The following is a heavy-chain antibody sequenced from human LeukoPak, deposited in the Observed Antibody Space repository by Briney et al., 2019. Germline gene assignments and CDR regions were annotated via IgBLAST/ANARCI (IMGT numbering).Heavy chain of an antibody. CDR3: AKDREEMTTVWYFDL. J-gene: IGHJ2*01. Sequence: TGGSLRLSCAASGXTFSSYGMHWVRQAPGKGLEWVAVIWYDGSNKYYADSVRGRFTISRDNSKNTLYLQMNTLRAEDTAFYYCAKDREEMTTVWYFDLWGRGTLVTVSS. CDR2: IWYDGSNK. V-gene: IGHV3-30*02. CDR1: GXTFSSYG. D-gene: IGHD4-11*01.